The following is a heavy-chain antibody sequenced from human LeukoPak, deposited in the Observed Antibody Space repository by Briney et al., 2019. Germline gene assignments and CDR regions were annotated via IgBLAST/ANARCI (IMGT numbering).Heavy chain of an antibody. CDR1: GGSFSGYY. V-gene: IGHV4-34*01. D-gene: IGHD3-10*01. CDR3: ARGSKIQTGSGSYYSHYYYYMDV. Sequence: PSETLSLTYAVYGGSFSGYYWSWIRQPPGKGLEWIGEINHSGSTNYNPSLKSRVTISVDTSKNQFSLKLSSVTAADTAVYYCARGSKIQTGSGSYYSHYYYYMDVWGKGTTVTVSS. CDR2: INHSGST. J-gene: IGHJ6*03.